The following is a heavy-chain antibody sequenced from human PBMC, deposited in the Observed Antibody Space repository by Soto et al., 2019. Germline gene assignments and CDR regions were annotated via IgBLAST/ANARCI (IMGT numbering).Heavy chain of an antibody. CDR2: IIPVSGVP. CDR3: ARDSRTATLDF. J-gene: IGHJ4*02. D-gene: IGHD2-2*01. V-gene: IGHV1-69*01. CDR1: GGTFDSFT. Sequence: QVQLVQSGAELKQPGSSVKVSCTISGGTFDSFTIAWVRQAPGQGFEWMGGIIPVSGVPSYSRHFQGRITITADASTRTAYMDLSGLKFEDPAVYFCARDSRTATLDFWGQGTRVSVS.